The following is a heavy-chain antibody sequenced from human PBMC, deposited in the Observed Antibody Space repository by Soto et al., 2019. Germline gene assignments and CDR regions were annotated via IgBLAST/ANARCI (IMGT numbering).Heavy chain of an antibody. Sequence: GGSLRLSCAAYGFTFSSYAMHWVRQAPGKGLEWVAVISYDRNNKYYAHSVKGRFTISRNNSKNTLYLQMNSLRAEDTAVYYCARGVTMIVVVTPFDYWGQGTLVTVSS. CDR3: ARGVTMIVVVTPFDY. D-gene: IGHD3-22*01. CDR2: ISYDRNNK. J-gene: IGHJ4*02. V-gene: IGHV3-30-3*01. CDR1: GFTFSSYA.